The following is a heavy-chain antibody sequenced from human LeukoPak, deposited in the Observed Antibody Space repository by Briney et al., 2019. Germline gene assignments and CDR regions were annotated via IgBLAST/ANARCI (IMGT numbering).Heavy chain of an antibody. Sequence: PGGPLRLSCAASGFTFSDDYMSWIRQAPGEGLEWVSYISSSGSTIYYADSVKGRFTISRDNAKNSLYLQMNSLRAEDTAVYYCARGYYDFWSGLLRYYYYYMDVWGKGTTVTVSS. CDR1: GFTFSDDY. V-gene: IGHV3-11*04. J-gene: IGHJ6*03. D-gene: IGHD3-3*01. CDR3: ARGYYDFWSGLLRYYYYYMDV. CDR2: ISSSGSTI.